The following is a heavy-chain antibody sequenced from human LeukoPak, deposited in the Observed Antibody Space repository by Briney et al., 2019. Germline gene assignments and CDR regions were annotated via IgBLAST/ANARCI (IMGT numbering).Heavy chain of an antibody. CDR1: CDFINTGNYY. CDR3: ARNGRGRNYGSSAYLPDY. J-gene: IGHJ4*02. V-gene: IGHV4-30-4*01. CDR2: IHYSGST. D-gene: IGHD3-22*01. Sequence: SETLSLTCNVSCDFINTGNYYWSWIRQPPGKGLEWLGFIHYSGSTDYNPSLKSRVSISVDTSKNQFSLQLSSVTAADTAVYYCARNGRGRNYGSSAYLPDYWGQGTLVTVSS.